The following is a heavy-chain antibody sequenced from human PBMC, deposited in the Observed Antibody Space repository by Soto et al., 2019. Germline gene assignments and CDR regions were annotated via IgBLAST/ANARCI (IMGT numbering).Heavy chain of an antibody. J-gene: IGHJ4*02. Sequence: GGSLRLSCAASGFTFSSYAMHWVRQAPGKGLEWVAVISYDGSNKYYADSVKGRFTISRDNSKNTLYLQMNSLRAEDMAVYYCARGSQRYYDSSGYYYTPGDYFDYWGQGTLVTVSS. D-gene: IGHD3-22*01. CDR3: ARGSQRYYDSSGYYYTPGDYFDY. CDR2: ISYDGSNK. CDR1: GFTFSSYA. V-gene: IGHV3-30-3*01.